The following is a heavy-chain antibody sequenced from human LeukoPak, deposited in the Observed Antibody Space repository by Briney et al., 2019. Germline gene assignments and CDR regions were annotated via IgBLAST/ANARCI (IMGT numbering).Heavy chain of an antibody. CDR3: ARGDYYDSSGYYYAFGY. V-gene: IGHV1-69*06. CDR1: GGTFSSYA. CDR2: IIPIFGTA. D-gene: IGHD3-22*01. J-gene: IGHJ4*02. Sequence: SVKVSCKASGGTFSSYAISWVRQAPGQGLEWMGGIIPIFGTANYAQKFQGRVTITADKSTSTAYMELSSLRSEDTAVYYCARGDYYDSSGYYYAFGYWGQGTLVTVSS.